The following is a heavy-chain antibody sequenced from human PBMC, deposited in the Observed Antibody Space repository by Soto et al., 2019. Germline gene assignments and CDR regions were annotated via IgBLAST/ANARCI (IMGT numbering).Heavy chain of an antibody. V-gene: IGHV1-18*01. CDR1: GYTFTSYG. CDR2: ISAYNGNT. J-gene: IGHJ5*02. Sequence: ASVKVSCKASGYTFTSYGISWVRQAPGQGLEWMGWISAYNGNTNYAQKLQGRVTMTTDTSTSTAYMELRSLRSDDTAVYYCARDGREKWPPRGWLDPWGQGTLVTVYS. CDR3: ARDGREKWPPRGWLDP. D-gene: IGHD1-26*01.